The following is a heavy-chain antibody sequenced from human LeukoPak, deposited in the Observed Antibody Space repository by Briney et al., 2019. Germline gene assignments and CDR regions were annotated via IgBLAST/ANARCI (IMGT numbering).Heavy chain of an antibody. V-gene: IGHV4-39*01. CDR3: ASGPIWAFDI. D-gene: IGHD3-9*01. CDR2: IYYSGST. Sequence: KPSETLSLTCTVSGGSISSSSYYWGWIRQPPGKGLEWIGSIYYSGSTYYNPSLKSRVTISVDTSKNQFSLKLSSVTAADTAVYYCASGPIWAFDIWGQGTMVTVSS. J-gene: IGHJ3*02. CDR1: GGSISSSSYY.